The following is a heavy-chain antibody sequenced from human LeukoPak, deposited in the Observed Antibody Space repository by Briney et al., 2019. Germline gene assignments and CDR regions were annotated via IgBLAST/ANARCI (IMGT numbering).Heavy chain of an antibody. J-gene: IGHJ4*02. CDR1: GYTFTSYT. CDR2: ISVYNGDT. D-gene: IGHD6-13*01. V-gene: IGHV1-18*01. CDR3: ARTGSNWRFDY. Sequence: ASVKVSCKASGYTFTSYTISWVRQAPGQGLEWMGCISVYNGDTNYEQRFQGRVTMTTDTSTSTGNMELRSLRPDDTAVYYCARTGSNWRFDYWGPGTLVTVSS.